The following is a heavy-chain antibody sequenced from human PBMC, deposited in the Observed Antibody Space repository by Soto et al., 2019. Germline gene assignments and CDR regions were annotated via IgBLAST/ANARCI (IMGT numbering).Heavy chain of an antibody. V-gene: IGHV1-58*02. CDR1: GFTFTSSA. CDR2: IVVGSGNK. Sequence: SVQVSCKASGFTFTSSAMQWVRQARGQRLEWIGWIVVGSGNKNYAQKFKERVTITRDMSTSTAYMKLSSLGSEDTAVYYCAAASELFGWFDPWGQGTLVTVSS. J-gene: IGHJ5*02. CDR3: AAASELFGWFDP. D-gene: IGHD3-3*01.